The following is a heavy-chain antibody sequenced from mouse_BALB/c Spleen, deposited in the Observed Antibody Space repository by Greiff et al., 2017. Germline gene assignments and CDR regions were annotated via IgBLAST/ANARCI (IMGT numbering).Heavy chain of an antibody. CDR3: ARWLTGYFDY. Sequence: QVQLQQPGAELVKPGASVKMSCKASGYTFTSYNMHWVKQTPGQGLEWIGAIYPGNGDTSYNQKFKGKATLTADKSSSTAYMQLSSLTSEDSAVYYCARWLTGYFDYWGQGTTLTVSS. D-gene: IGHD2-2*01. V-gene: IGHV1-12*01. J-gene: IGHJ2*01. CDR1: GYTFTSYN. CDR2: IYPGNGDT.